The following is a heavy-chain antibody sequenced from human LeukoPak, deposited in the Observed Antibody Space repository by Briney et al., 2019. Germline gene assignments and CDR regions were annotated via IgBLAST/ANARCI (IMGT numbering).Heavy chain of an antibody. V-gene: IGHV3-15*01. CDR2: IKSKTDGGTT. CDR3: TTDVVLMVYASPDITDY. Sequence: GGSLRLSCAASGFTFSNAWMSWVRQAPGKGLEWVGRIKSKTDGGTTDYAAPVKGRFTISRDDSKNTLYLQMNSLKTEDTAVYYCTTDVVLMVYASPDITDYWGQGTLVTVSS. D-gene: IGHD2-8*01. CDR1: GFTFSNAW. J-gene: IGHJ4*02.